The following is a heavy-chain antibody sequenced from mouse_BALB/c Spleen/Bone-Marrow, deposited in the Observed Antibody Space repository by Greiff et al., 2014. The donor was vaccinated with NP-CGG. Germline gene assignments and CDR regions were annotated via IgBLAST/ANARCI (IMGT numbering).Heavy chain of an antibody. CDR2: INPGSGGT. J-gene: IGHJ2*01. D-gene: IGHD3-3*01. Sequence: VQLVESGAELVRPGTSVKVSCKASGYAFTNYLIEWVKQRPGQGLEWIGMINPGSGGTNYNEKFKGKATLTADKSSSTAYMQLSSQTSDDSAVYFCARRDGSYFDYWGQGTTLTVSS. CDR3: ARRDGSYFDY. CDR1: GYAFTNYL. V-gene: IGHV1-54*01.